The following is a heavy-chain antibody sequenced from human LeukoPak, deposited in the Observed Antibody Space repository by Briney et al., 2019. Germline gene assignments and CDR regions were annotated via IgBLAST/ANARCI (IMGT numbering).Heavy chain of an antibody. J-gene: IGHJ4*02. CDR2: ISYDGSNK. CDR3: ARGGTMIVVVINY. V-gene: IGHV3-30*04. D-gene: IGHD3-22*01. CDR1: GFTFSSYS. Sequence: GGSLRLSCAASGFTFSSYSIHWVRQAPGKGLEWVAVISYDGSNKYYADSVKGRFTISRDNSKNTLYLQMNSLRAEDTAVYYCARGGTMIVVVINYWGQGTLVTVSS.